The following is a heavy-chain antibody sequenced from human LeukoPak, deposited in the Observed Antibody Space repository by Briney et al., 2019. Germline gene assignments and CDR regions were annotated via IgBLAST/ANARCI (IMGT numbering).Heavy chain of an antibody. CDR2: IIPILGIA. CDR3: ARERVARGENFDY. J-gene: IGHJ4*02. V-gene: IGHV1-69*04. D-gene: IGHD3-10*01. CDR1: GGTFSSYA. Sequence: GASVKVSCKASGGTFSSYAISWVRQAPGQGLEWMGRIIPILGIANYAQKFQGRVTITADKSTSTAYMELSSLRSDDTAVYYCARERVARGENFDYWGQGTLVTVSS.